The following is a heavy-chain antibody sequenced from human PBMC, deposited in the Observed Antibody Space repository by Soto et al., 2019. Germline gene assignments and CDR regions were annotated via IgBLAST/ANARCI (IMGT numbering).Heavy chain of an antibody. Sequence: ASVKVSCKASGYTFTSYGISWLRQAPGQGLEWMGWISAYNGYTNYAQKLQGRVTMTTDTSTSTAYMELRSLRSDDTAVYYCARDGAGYYGSGSYSQKYFDYWGQGTLVTVSS. CDR2: ISAYNGYT. D-gene: IGHD3-10*01. CDR1: GYTFTSYG. V-gene: IGHV1-18*01. J-gene: IGHJ4*02. CDR3: ARDGAGYYGSGSYSQKYFDY.